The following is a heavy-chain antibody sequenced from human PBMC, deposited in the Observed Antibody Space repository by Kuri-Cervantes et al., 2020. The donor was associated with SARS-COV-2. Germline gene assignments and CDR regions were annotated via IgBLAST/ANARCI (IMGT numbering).Heavy chain of an antibody. CDR3: ARTRSPRNIAVWYFDL. J-gene: IGHJ2*01. CDR2: IRYDGSNK. D-gene: IGHD6-19*01. V-gene: IGHV3-30*02. Sequence: GGSLRLSCAASGFTFSSYGMHWVRQAPGKGLEWVAFIRYDGSNKYYADSVKGRFTISRDNSKNTLYLQMNSLRAEDTAVYYCARTRSPRNIAVWYFDLWGRGTLVTVSS. CDR1: GFTFSSYG.